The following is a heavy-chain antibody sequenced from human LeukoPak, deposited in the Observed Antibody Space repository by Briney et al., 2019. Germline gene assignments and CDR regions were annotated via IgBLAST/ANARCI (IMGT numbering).Heavy chain of an antibody. D-gene: IGHD6-6*01. V-gene: IGHV4-59*12. CDR1: GGSISSYY. Sequence: RASETLSLTCTVSGGSISSYYWSWIRQPPGKGLEWIGTISYSGTTYYSPSLKSRVTISLDTSKNQFSLKLNSVTAADTAIYYCARDFSSSSTVYYYYYMDVWGKGTTVTVSS. CDR3: ARDFSSSSTVYYYYYMDV. CDR2: ISYSGTT. J-gene: IGHJ6*03.